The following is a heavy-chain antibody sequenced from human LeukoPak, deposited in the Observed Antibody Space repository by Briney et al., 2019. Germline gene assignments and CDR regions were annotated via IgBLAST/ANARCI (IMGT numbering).Heavy chain of an antibody. V-gene: IGHV1-46*01. J-gene: IGHJ4*02. CDR2: IDPSGGST. Sequence: ASVKVSCKASGYTFTSYYMHWVRQAPGQGPEWMGIIDPSGGSTSYAQKFQGRVTMTRDTSTSTVYMELSSLRSEDTAVYYCARGQELLWFGDRYRGYYFDYWGQGTLVTVSS. CDR3: ARGQELLWFGDRYRGYYFDY. CDR1: GYTFTSYY. D-gene: IGHD3-10*01.